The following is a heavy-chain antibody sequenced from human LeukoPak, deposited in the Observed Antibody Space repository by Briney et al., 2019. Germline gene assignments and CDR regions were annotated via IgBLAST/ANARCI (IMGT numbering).Heavy chain of an antibody. CDR3: ARAKDKCFNP. J-gene: IGHJ5*02. Sequence: GGSLRLSCAASGFTFSSSWMSWVRQAPGKGLEWVAEIKQDGSEKFYVDSVKGRFTISRDNAKNSLYLEMNSLRNEDTAVYHCARAKDKCFNPWGQGTLVTVS. V-gene: IGHV3-7*04. CDR2: IKQDGSEK. CDR1: GFTFSSSW.